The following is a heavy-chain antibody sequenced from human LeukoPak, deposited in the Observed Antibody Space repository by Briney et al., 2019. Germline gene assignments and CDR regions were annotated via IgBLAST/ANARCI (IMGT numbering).Heavy chain of an antibody. CDR2: ISSSGSTI. Sequence: GGSLRLSCAASGFTFSDYYMSWIRQAPGKGLEWVSYISSSGSTIYYADSVKGRFTISRDNAKNSLYLQMNSLRAEDTAVYYCARTPYYYGSGRGYYYYMDVWGKGTTVTISS. J-gene: IGHJ6*03. CDR3: ARTPYYYGSGRGYYYYMDV. V-gene: IGHV3-11*04. D-gene: IGHD3-10*01. CDR1: GFTFSDYY.